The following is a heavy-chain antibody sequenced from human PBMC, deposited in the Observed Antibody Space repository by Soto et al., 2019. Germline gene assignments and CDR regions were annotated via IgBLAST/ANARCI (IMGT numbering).Heavy chain of an antibody. D-gene: IGHD3-22*01. Sequence: QVQLVESGGGVVQPGRSLRLSCAASGFTFSSYGMHWVRQAPGKGLEWVAVIWYDGSNKYYADSVKGRFTISRDNSKNTLYLQMNSLRAEDTAGYYCARDRPYYDSSGYYGTGDYWGQGTLVTVSS. CDR2: IWYDGSNK. CDR3: ARDRPYYDSSGYYGTGDY. CDR1: GFTFSSYG. V-gene: IGHV3-33*01. J-gene: IGHJ4*02.